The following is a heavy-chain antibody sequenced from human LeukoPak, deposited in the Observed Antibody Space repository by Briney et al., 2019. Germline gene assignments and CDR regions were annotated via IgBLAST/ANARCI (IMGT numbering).Heavy chain of an antibody. J-gene: IGHJ4*02. Sequence: GESLKISCKGSGYTFTTSWIGWVRQMPGKGLEWMGIIYPSDSDTRYSPSLQDQVSISADKSISTAYLQWSSLKASDTAMYYCARGGTYLGHWGQGTLVTVSS. CDR2: IYPSDSDT. V-gene: IGHV5-51*01. CDR1: GYTFTTSW. CDR3: ARGGTYLGH. D-gene: IGHD1-26*01.